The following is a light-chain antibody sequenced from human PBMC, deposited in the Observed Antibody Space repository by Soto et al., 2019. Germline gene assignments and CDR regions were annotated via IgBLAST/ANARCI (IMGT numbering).Light chain of an antibody. CDR3: QQYGSSRFT. Sequence: EIVLTQSPGTLSLSPGERATLSCRASQSISSSYLAWYQQKPGQAPRLLVYGASSRATGIPDRFSGSESGTDCTLTISRLEPEDVAVYYCQQYGSSRFTFGPGTKVDIK. J-gene: IGKJ3*01. V-gene: IGKV3-20*01. CDR1: QSISSSY. CDR2: GAS.